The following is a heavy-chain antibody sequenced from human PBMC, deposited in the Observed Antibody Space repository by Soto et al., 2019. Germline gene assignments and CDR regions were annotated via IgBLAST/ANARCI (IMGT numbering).Heavy chain of an antibody. V-gene: IGHV1-46*01. CDR3: ARGLEVYYYYYYGMDV. Sequence: QVQLVQSGAEVKRPGASVKVSCKASGYTFTSYYMHWVRQAPGQGLEWMGIINPSGGSTSYAQKCQGRVTMTRDTSTSTVYMELSSLRSEDTAVYYCARGLEVYYYYYYGMDVWGQGTTVTVSS. CDR2: INPSGGST. D-gene: IGHD3-3*01. CDR1: GYTFTSYY. J-gene: IGHJ6*02.